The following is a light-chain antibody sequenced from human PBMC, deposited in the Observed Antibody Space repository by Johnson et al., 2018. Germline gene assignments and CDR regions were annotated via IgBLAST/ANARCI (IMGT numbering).Light chain of an antibody. Sequence: QSVLTQPPSVSAALGQKVTISCSGSSSNIGNNYVSWYQQLPGTAPKLLIYENNKRPSGIPDRFSGSKSGTSATLRITGLQTGDEADYYCGTWDSSLSAVNVFGTGTKVTVL. CDR3: GTWDSSLSAVNV. CDR2: ENN. V-gene: IGLV1-51*02. J-gene: IGLJ1*01. CDR1: SSNIGNNY.